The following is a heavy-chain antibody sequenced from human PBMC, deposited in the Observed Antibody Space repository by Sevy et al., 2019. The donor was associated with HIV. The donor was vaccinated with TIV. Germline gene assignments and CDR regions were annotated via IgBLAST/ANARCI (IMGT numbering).Heavy chain of an antibody. CDR2: IWFDGSQI. V-gene: IGHV3-33*01. Sequence: GGSLRLSCAASGFSFSNYGMHWVRQAPGKGLEWVVVIWFDGSQIKYADSVKGRFVISRDNLRDTLYLQMNNLTVEDTAVYYCSSPAVAHGMDVWGQGTTVTVSS. D-gene: IGHD5-12*01. CDR1: GFSFSNYG. J-gene: IGHJ6*02. CDR3: SSPAVAHGMDV.